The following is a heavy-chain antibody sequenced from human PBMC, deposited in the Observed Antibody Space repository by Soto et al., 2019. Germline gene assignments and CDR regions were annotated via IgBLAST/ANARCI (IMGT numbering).Heavy chain of an antibody. D-gene: IGHD5-18*01. V-gene: IGHV4-39*01. J-gene: IGHJ6*02. CDR1: RSSIGSSIFY. CDR2: IYYSGST. CDR3: ACIFSGGYGYGFYYYGMDV. Sequence: SATLSLTCTVPRSSIGSSIFYWAWIRQPPGKGLEWIGSIYYSGSTYYNPSLKSRVTISVDTSKNQFSLKLSSVTAADTAVYYCACIFSGGYGYGFYYYGMDVWGQGTTVT.